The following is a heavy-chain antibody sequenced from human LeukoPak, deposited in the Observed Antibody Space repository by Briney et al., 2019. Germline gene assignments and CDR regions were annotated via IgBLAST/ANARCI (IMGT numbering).Heavy chain of an antibody. CDR1: GFTFSNYW. D-gene: IGHD6-13*01. CDR3: AREISSWYRTEGRFDP. CDR2: IKQDGSEK. V-gene: IGHV3-7*01. Sequence: GWSLRLSCAASGFTFSNYWMTWVRQAPGKGLEWVANIKQDGSEKSYVDSVTGRFTISRDNAKNPLYLQMNSLRAEDTAVYYCAREISSWYRTEGRFDPWGQGTLVTVSS. J-gene: IGHJ5*02.